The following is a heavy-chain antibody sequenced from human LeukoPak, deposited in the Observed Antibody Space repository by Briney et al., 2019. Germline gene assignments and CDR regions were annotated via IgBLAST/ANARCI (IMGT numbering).Heavy chain of an antibody. CDR2: IDLSDSYT. D-gene: IGHD3-10*01. CDR3: ARHYYGSGSYSHFDY. J-gene: IGHJ4*02. CDR1: GYSFDNYW. Sequence: GESLQISCKGSGYSFDNYWITWLRPMPGKGQEWMGKIDLSDSYTNYSPSFQGHVTISADKSISTAYLQWSSLKASDSAMYYCARHYYGSGSYSHFDYWGQGTLVTVSS. V-gene: IGHV5-10-1*01.